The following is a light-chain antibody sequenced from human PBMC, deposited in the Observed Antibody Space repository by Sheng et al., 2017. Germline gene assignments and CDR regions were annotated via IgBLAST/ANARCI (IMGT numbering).Light chain of an antibody. CDR1: QSINSY. Sequence: DIQMTQSPSSLSASVGDRVTITCRASQSINSYLNWYQQKPGKAPKLLIYAASSLQSGVPSRFRGSGSGTDFTLTITSLQPEDFATYYCQQSYSLPPWT. CDR3: QQSYSLPPWT. V-gene: IGKV1-39*01. CDR2: AAS. J-gene: IGKJ1*01.